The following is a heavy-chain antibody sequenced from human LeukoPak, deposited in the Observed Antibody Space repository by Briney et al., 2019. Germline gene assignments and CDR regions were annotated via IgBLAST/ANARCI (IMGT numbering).Heavy chain of an antibody. Sequence: GGSLRLACAASGFTFSSYSMNWVRQAAGNGLEWVSSISSSSSYIYYADSVKGRFTISRDNAKNSLYLQMNSLRAEDTAVYYCAREGAGGDCYSDYWGQGTLVTVSS. V-gene: IGHV3-21*01. CDR3: AREGAGGDCYSDY. CDR1: GFTFSSYS. D-gene: IGHD2-21*02. CDR2: ISSSSSYI. J-gene: IGHJ4*02.